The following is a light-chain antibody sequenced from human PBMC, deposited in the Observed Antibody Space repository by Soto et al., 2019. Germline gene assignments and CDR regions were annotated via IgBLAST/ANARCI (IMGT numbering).Light chain of an antibody. CDR3: QSYDSSPTV. CDR1: SSNIGAGYD. J-gene: IGLJ2*01. V-gene: IGLV1-40*01. CDR2: GNS. Sequence: QSVLTQPPSASGAPGQMVTISCTGSSSNIGAGYDVHWYQQLPGTAPKLLIYGNSNRPSGVPDRFSGSKSGTSASLAITGLQAEDEADYYCQSYDSSPTVFGGGTKLTVL.